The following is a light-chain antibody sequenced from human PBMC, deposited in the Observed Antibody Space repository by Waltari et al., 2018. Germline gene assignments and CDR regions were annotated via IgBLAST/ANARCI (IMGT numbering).Light chain of an antibody. CDR1: SSAIGSYNL. CDR2: EVT. J-gene: IGLJ1*01. Sequence: QSALTQPASVSGSPGQSITISCSGTSSAIGSYNLVSWYQQHPDKAPKLMIYEVTKQPSGVSNRFSGSKSGNTASLTISGLQAEDEADYYCCSYAGSSTHVFGTGTKITVL. CDR3: CSYAGSSTHV. V-gene: IGLV2-23*02.